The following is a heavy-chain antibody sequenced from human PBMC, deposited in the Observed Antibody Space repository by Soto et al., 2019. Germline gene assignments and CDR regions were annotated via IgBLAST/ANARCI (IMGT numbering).Heavy chain of an antibody. D-gene: IGHD6-13*01. Sequence: GGSLRLSCAASGFTFSSYGMHWVRQAPGKGLEWVAVISYDGSNKYYADSVKGRFTISRDNSKNTLYLQMNSLRAEDTAVYYCAKEYIAAAGTAPWTNGIDYWGQGTLVTVSS. CDR2: ISYDGSNK. CDR1: GFTFSSYG. V-gene: IGHV3-30*18. CDR3: AKEYIAAAGTAPWTNGIDY. J-gene: IGHJ4*02.